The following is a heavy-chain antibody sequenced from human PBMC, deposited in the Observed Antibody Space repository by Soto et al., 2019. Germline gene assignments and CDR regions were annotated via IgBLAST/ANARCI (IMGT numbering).Heavy chain of an antibody. V-gene: IGHV1-69*12. CDR1: GGTFSSYA. D-gene: IGHD6-6*01. CDR3: AKPQSIQDYYYGMDV. Sequence: QVQLVQSGAEVKKPGSSVKVSCKASGGTFSSYAISWVRQAPGQGLEWMGGIIAIFGTADYAQKFRGRVTITAVESTSTAYMELSSLSSEDTAVYYCAKPQSIQDYYYGMDVWGQGTTVTVSS. J-gene: IGHJ6*02. CDR2: IIAIFGTA.